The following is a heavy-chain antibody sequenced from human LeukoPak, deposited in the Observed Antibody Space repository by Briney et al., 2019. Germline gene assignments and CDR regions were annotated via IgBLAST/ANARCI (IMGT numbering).Heavy chain of an antibody. J-gene: IGHJ4*02. CDR1: GFTFSSYW. V-gene: IGHV3-7*01. CDR3: ARERYYDYFDY. D-gene: IGHD3-10*01. CDR2: IKGDGSEK. Sequence: PGGSLRLSCAASGFTFSSYWMSWVRQAPGKGLEGVANIKGDGSEKYYVDSVKGRFTISRDNAKNSLYLQMNSLRAEDTAVYYCARERYYDYFDYWGQGTLVTVSS.